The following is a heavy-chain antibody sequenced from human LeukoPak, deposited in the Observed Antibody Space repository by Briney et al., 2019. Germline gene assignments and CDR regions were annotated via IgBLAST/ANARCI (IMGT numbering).Heavy chain of an antibody. Sequence: GGSLRLSCAASGFTFSSYWMSWVRQAPGKGLEWVANIKQDGSEKYYVDSVKGRFTISRDNAKNSLYLQMNSLRAEDTAVYYCARDRLGSGSGFFDYWGQGTPVTVSS. J-gene: IGHJ4*02. CDR2: IKQDGSEK. CDR3: ARDRLGSGSGFFDY. D-gene: IGHD3-10*01. CDR1: GFTFSSYW. V-gene: IGHV3-7*01.